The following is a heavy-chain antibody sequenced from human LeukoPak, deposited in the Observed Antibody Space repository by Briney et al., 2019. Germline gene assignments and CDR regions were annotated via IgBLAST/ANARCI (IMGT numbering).Heavy chain of an antibody. J-gene: IGHJ6*02. CDR1: GFTVSSNY. D-gene: IGHD2-8*01. CDR2: ISSSGDYT. Sequence: PGGSLRLSCAASGFTVSSNYMSWVRQAPGEGLEWVSAISSSGDYTYYADSVKGRFTISRDNSKNTLYLQMNSLRAEDTALYYCAKVYCPNGVCSSKRPYYSYYYAMDVWGHGTTVTVSS. CDR3: AKVYCPNGVCSSKRPYYSYYYAMDV. V-gene: IGHV3-23*01.